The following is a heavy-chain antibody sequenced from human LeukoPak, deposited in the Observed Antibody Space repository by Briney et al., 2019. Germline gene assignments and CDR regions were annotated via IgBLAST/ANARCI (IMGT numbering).Heavy chain of an antibody. V-gene: IGHV1-69*01. CDR3: ALNLPGIAAAVLDY. J-gene: IGHJ4*02. Sequence: GSSVKVSCKDSGGTFSSYAISWVRQAPGQGLEWMGGIIPIFGTANYAQKFQGRVTITADESTSTAYMELSSLRSEDTAVYYCALNLPGIAAAVLDYWGQGTLVTVSS. CDR2: IIPIFGTA. CDR1: GGTFSSYA. D-gene: IGHD6-13*01.